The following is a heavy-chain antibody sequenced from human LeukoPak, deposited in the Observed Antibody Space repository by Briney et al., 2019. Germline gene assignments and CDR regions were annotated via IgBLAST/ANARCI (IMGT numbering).Heavy chain of an antibody. D-gene: IGHD5-18*01. CDR1: GFTFSSYG. Sequence: GSLRLSCAASGFTFSSYGMSWIRQPPGKGLEWIGYIYYSGSTNYNPSLKSRVTISVDTSKNQFSLKLSSVTAADTAVYYCARGGYSYGARYYFDYWGQGTLVTVSS. V-gene: IGHV4-59*01. CDR3: ARGGYSYGARYYFDY. CDR2: IYYSGST. J-gene: IGHJ4*02.